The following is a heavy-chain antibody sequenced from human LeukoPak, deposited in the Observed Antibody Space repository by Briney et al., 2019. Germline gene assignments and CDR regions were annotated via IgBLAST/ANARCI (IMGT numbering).Heavy chain of an antibody. D-gene: IGHD5-18*01. CDR3: ARDPGHSYSSREGFDC. J-gene: IGHJ4*02. V-gene: IGHV3-48*01. Sequence: PGGSLRLSCAASGFTFSNYNMNWVRQAPGKGLEWVSHISSSSVSIFYADSVKGRFTISRDNAKDSLYLQMNSLRAEDTAIYYCARDPGHSYSSREGFDCWGLGTLVTVSS. CDR2: ISSSSVSI. CDR1: GFTFSNYN.